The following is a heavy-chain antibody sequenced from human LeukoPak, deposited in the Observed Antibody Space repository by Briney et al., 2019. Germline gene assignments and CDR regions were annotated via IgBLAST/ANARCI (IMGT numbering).Heavy chain of an antibody. D-gene: IGHD3-22*01. CDR2: IRSDANNK. J-gene: IGHJ3*02. CDR3: ARAYYFDTTGHDSDALDI. Sequence: LSLTCTVSGGSISSGGYYWSCIRQAPGKGLEWVASIRSDANNKYYADSVKGRFTISRDNAKNTLFLQMNSLRAEDTAVYYCARAYYFDTTGHDSDALDIWGRGTMVTVSS. V-gene: IGHV3-33*07. CDR1: GGSISSGG.